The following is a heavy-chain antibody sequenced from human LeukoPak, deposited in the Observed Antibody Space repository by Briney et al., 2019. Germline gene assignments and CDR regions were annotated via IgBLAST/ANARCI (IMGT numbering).Heavy chain of an antibody. CDR3: ARDGESVANWFDP. D-gene: IGHD7-27*01. CDR2: ISSSSSYI. CDR1: GFTFSSYS. Sequence: GGSLRLSCAASGFTFSSYSMNWVRQAPGKGLEWVSSISSSSSYIYYADSVKGRFTISRDNAKNPLYLQMSSLRAEDTAVYYCARDGESVANWFDPWGQGTLVTVSS. V-gene: IGHV3-21*01. J-gene: IGHJ5*02.